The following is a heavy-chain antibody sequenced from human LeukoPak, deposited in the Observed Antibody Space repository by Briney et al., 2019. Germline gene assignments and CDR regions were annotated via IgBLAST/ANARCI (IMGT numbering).Heavy chain of an antibody. CDR1: GGTFSSYA. D-gene: IGHD3-9*01. J-gene: IGHJ1*01. V-gene: IGHV1-69*06. CDR2: IIPIFGTA. CDR3: ARGSYDILTGYYTPEYFQH. Sequence: SVKVSCKASGGTFSSYAISWVRQAPGQGLEWMGGIIPIFGTANYAQKFQGRVTITADKSTSTAYMELSSLRSEDTAVYYCARGSYDILTGYYTPEYFQHWGQGTLVTVSS.